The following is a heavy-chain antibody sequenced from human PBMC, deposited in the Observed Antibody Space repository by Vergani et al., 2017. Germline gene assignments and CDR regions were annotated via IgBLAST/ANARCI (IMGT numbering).Heavy chain of an antibody. V-gene: IGHV3-23*01. D-gene: IGHD2-21*01. J-gene: IGHJ6*02. CDR2: ISGSGGNT. Sequence: EVQLLESGGNLIQPGGSLRLSCGASGFTFSSYAMTWVRLAPGKGLQWVSAISGSGGNTFYTDSVKGRFTISRDNSKETLYLQRNSLRVADTAIYYCSKARDPNCKGGNCYSYYYGLDLWGQGTTVTVSS. CDR1: GFTFSSYA. CDR3: SKARDPNCKGGNCYSYYYGLDL.